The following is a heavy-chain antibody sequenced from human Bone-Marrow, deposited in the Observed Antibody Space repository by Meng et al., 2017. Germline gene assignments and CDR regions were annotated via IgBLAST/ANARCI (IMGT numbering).Heavy chain of an antibody. V-gene: IGHV3-30*04. J-gene: IGHJ4*02. CDR2: ISYDGSQT. CDR3: ARETLMITKGIEH. CDR1: GFTFTSHS. D-gene: IGHD3-16*01. Sequence: GGSLRLSCAASGFTFTSHSMHWVRQAPGKGRDWVAVISYDGSQTHYGDSVKGRFTISRDNSKNTLFLQMNSLRDEDTALYYCARETLMITKGIEHWGQGTLVTVSS.